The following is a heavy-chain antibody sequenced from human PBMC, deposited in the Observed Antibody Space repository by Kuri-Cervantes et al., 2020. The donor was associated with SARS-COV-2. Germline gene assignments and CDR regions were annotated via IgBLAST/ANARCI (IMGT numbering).Heavy chain of an antibody. CDR1: GFTFSGHW. D-gene: IGHD2-15*01. V-gene: IGHV3-74*01. CDR2: INPDGSYT. CDR3: ERQSCSGDTCYARPFDY. J-gene: IGHJ4*02. Sequence: GGSLRLSCAASGFTFSGHWIHWVRQAPGKGLVWVSRINPDGSYTNNADAVKGRFTPSRENAKNMLFLQMNSLRVEDTAVYYCERQSCSGDTCYARPFDYWGQGTLVTVSS.